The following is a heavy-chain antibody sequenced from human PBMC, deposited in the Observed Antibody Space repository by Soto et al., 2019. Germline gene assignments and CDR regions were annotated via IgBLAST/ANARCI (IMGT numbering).Heavy chain of an antibody. D-gene: IGHD2-15*01. CDR2: INPSGGST. J-gene: IGHJ4*02. V-gene: IGHV1-46*03. Sequence: ASVKVSCKASGYTFTSYYMHWVRQAPGQGLEWMGIINPSGGSTSYAQKFQGRVTMTRDTSTSTVYMELSSLRSEDTAVYYCARDKGRYCSGFICYGGAYFGYFDYWGQGSLVPVSS. CDR3: ARDKGRYCSGFICYGGAYFGYFDY. CDR1: GYTFTSYY.